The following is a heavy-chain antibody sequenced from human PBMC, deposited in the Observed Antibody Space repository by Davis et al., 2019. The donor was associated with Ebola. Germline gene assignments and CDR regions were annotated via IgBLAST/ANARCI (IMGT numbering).Heavy chain of an antibody. V-gene: IGHV4-31*03. CDR2: IYYSGST. CDR3: ARSYYDSSGYYDAFDI. Sequence: LRLSCIVSGGSISRTTYYWGWIRQPPGKGLEWIGYIYYSGSTYYNPSLKSRVTISVDTSKNQFSLKLSSVTAADTAVYYCARSYYDSSGYYDAFDIWGQGTMVTVSS. J-gene: IGHJ3*02. D-gene: IGHD3-22*01. CDR1: GGSISRTTYY.